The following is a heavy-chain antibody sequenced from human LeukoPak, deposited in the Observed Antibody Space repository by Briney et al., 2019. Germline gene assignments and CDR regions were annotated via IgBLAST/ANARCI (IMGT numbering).Heavy chain of an antibody. CDR2: IKQDGSEK. Sequence: GGSLRLSCAASGFTFSSYWMSWVRQAPGKGLEWVANIKQDGSEKYYVDSVKGRFTISRDNSKNTLYLQMNSLRAEDTAVYYCATWTTSSVYFQHWGQGTLVTVSS. CDR1: GFTFSSYW. J-gene: IGHJ1*01. D-gene: IGHD3/OR15-3a*01. CDR3: ATWTTSSVYFQH. V-gene: IGHV3-7*05.